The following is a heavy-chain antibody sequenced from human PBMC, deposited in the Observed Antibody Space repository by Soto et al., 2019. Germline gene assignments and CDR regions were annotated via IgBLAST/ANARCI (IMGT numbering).Heavy chain of an antibody. CDR2: ILYDGSNK. CDR1: VFTFSNCA. CDR3: AKDVGSGYYYYYGMDV. Sequence: PGGSLRLSCAASVFTFSNCAMHWVRQAPGKGLEWVAVILYDGSNKYYADSVKGRFTISRDNSKNTLYLQMNSLRAEDTALYYCAKDVGSGYYYYYGMDVWGQGTTVTVSS. V-gene: IGHV3-30*18. D-gene: IGHD3-10*01. J-gene: IGHJ6*02.